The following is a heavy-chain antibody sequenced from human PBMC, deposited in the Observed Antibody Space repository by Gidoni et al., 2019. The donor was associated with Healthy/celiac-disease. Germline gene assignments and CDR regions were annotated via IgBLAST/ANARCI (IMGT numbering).Heavy chain of an antibody. Sequence: EVQLLESGGGLVQPGGSLRLSCAASGFPFSSPAMSWVRQAPGKGLEWVSAISGSGGSTYYADSVKGRFTISRDNSKNTLYLQMNSLRAEDTAVYYCAREFYYYDSSGYYPPHCFDYWGQGTLVTVSS. CDR2: ISGSGGST. D-gene: IGHD3-22*01. CDR3: AREFYYYDSSGYYPPHCFDY. CDR1: GFPFSSPA. V-gene: IGHV3-23*01. J-gene: IGHJ4*02.